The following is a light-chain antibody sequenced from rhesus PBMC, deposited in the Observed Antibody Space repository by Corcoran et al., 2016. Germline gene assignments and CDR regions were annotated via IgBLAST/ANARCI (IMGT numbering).Light chain of an antibody. CDR2: KAS. CDR3: QQGYDAPYS. J-gene: IGKJ2*01. Sequence: DIQLTQSPSSLSASVGDRVTITCRPSENVNNHLTWYQQKPGKAPKLLIYKASTLQTGVPSRFSGSGSGTDYTFTISSLQPEDVATYCCQQGYDAPYSFGRGTKVEIK. CDR1: ENVNNH. V-gene: IGKV1-74*01.